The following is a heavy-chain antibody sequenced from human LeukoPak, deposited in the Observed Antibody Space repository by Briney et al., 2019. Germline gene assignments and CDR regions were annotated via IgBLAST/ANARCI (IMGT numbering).Heavy chain of an antibody. Sequence: KPGGSLRLSCTASGFSFGDYAISWFRQAPGKGLEWVGFIRRKAFGGTTDYAASVKGRFTISRDDSKSIADLQMNSLQTEDTALYYCASGQTSAWYSLFVDSWGQGTLVTVSS. J-gene: IGHJ4*02. CDR2: IRRKAFGGTT. V-gene: IGHV3-49*05. D-gene: IGHD6-19*01. CDR1: GFSFGDYA. CDR3: ASGQTSAWYSLFVDS.